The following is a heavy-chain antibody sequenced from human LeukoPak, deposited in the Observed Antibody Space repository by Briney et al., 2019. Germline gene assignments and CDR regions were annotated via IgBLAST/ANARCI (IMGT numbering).Heavy chain of an antibody. Sequence: PGGSLRLSCAASGFTFSSYAMTWVRQAPGKGLEWVSSISISGDYTYYADSVKGRFTISRDNSKNTLYLQMNSLRAEDTAKYFCAKVSPQDYGSGSHDYWGQGTLVTVSS. D-gene: IGHD3-10*01. J-gene: IGHJ4*02. CDR2: ISISGDYT. V-gene: IGHV3-23*01. CDR1: GFTFSSYA. CDR3: AKVSPQDYGSGSHDY.